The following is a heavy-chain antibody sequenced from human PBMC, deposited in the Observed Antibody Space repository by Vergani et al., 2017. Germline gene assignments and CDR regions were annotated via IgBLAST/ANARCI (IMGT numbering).Heavy chain of an antibody. Sequence: QVQLQESGPGLVKPSETLSLTCTVSGGSISSYYWSWIRQPPGKGLEWIGYIYTSGSTNYNPSLKSRVTISVDTSKNQFSLKLSSVTAADTAVYYCARERITRIEDAFDIWGQGTMVTVSS. J-gene: IGHJ3*02. D-gene: IGHD3-22*01. CDR1: GGSISSYY. CDR3: ARERITRIEDAFDI. V-gene: IGHV4-4*09. CDR2: IYTSGST.